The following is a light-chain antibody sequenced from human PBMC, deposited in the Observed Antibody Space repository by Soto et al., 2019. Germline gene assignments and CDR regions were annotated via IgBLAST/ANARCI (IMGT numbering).Light chain of an antibody. Sequence: DIQMTQSPSSLSASVGDRVTITCRASQGISNYLAWYQQKSGKVPKLLIYAASTLQSGVPSRFSGSGSGTDFTLSISSLQPEDVAIYYYQKYDSAPWTFGQGTKVEIK. CDR3: QKYDSAPWT. CDR2: AAS. V-gene: IGKV1-27*01. J-gene: IGKJ1*01. CDR1: QGISNY.